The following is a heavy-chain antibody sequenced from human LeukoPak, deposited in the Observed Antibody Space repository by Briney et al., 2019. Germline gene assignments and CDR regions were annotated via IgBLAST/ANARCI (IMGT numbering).Heavy chain of an antibody. CDR2: INPNSGGT. Sequence: GASVKVSCKASGYTFTDYYMYWVRQAPGQGLEWMGWINPNSGGTNYAQKFQGRVTMTRDTSISTAYMELSRLRSDDTAVYYCARGNFDWLLSDYYYYMDVWGRGTTVTISS. D-gene: IGHD3-9*01. V-gene: IGHV1-2*02. J-gene: IGHJ6*03. CDR3: ARGNFDWLLSDYYYYMDV. CDR1: GYTFTDYY.